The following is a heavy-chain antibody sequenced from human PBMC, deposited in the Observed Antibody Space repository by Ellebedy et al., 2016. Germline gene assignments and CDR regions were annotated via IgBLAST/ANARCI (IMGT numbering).Heavy chain of an antibody. CDR1: GFTFTNNW. J-gene: IGHJ4*02. V-gene: IGHV3-7*01. CDR3: ARGKATDC. Sequence: GESLKISXVASGFTFTNNWMTRVRQAPGKGLEWVANVKEDGTEKHYVDSVKGRFTISRDNAKNSVYLQMNNLRAEDTAVYYCARGKATDCWGQGTLVYVSS. CDR2: VKEDGTEK.